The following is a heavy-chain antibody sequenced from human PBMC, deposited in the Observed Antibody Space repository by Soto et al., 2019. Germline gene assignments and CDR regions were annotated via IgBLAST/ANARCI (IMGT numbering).Heavy chain of an antibody. CDR3: ARRYIVGVTGDY. CDR2: IYSGGTT. D-gene: IGHD1-26*01. J-gene: IGHJ4*02. CDR1: GFSVSSNY. V-gene: IGHV3-53*02. Sequence: EVQLVETGGGMIQPGGSLRLSCAVSGFSVSSNYMSWVRQAPGKGLEWVSLIYSGGTTSYADSVKGRFINSRDSSKNTLFLQMNSLRVEDTAVYYCARRYIVGVTGDYWGQGTLVTVSS.